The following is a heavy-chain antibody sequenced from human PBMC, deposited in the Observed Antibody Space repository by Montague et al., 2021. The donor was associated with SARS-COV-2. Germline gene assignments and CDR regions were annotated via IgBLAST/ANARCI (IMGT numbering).Heavy chain of an antibody. Sequence: SETLSLTCTVSGGSISSYYWSWIRQPPGKGLEWIGYIYYSGSTNYNPSLKSRVTISVDTSKNQFSLKLSSVTAADTAVYYCARVCYYGSGTPLGMDVWGQGTTVTVSS. CDR1: GGSISSYY. V-gene: IGHV4-59*12. J-gene: IGHJ6*02. CDR2: IYYSGST. D-gene: IGHD3-10*01. CDR3: ARVCYYGSGTPLGMDV.